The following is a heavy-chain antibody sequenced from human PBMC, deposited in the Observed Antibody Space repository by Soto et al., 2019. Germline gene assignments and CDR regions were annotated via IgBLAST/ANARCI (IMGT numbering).Heavy chain of an antibody. Sequence: SETLSLTCTVSGGSISSGAYYWGWIRQHPGKGLEWIGYISHRGTAYYTPSLKSRVSLSVDPSKSQFSLNVTSLTAADTAVYYCARVSATGTRWFDPWGPGTLVTVPQ. J-gene: IGHJ5*02. D-gene: IGHD6-13*01. V-gene: IGHV4-31*03. CDR1: GGSISSGAYY. CDR3: ARVSATGTRWFDP. CDR2: ISHRGTA.